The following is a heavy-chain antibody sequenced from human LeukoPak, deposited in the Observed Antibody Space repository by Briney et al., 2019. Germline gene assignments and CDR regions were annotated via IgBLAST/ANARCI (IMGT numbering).Heavy chain of an antibody. J-gene: IGHJ4*02. CDR2: IFSGDSDT. D-gene: IGHD3-9*01. CDR1: GYSFSISW. Sequence: GESLKIYCTDSGYSFSISWIGWVRQMPGQGLEWMGIIFSGDSDTRYSPSFQGQVTISVDKSISTAYLQWSSLKASDTAMYYCARRGPDWDYFDYWGQGTLVTVSS. V-gene: IGHV5-51*01. CDR3: ARRGPDWDYFDY.